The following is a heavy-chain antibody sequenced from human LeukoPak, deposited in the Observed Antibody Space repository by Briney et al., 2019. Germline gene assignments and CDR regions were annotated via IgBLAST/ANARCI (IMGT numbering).Heavy chain of an antibody. CDR3: ARASGGYCSSTSYYLDEYWFDP. J-gene: IGHJ5*02. Sequence: SVKVSCKASGGTFSSYTISWVRQAPGQGLEWMGRIIPILGIANYAQKFQGRVTITADKSTSTAYMELSSLRSEDTAVYYCARASGGYCSSTSYYLDEYWFDPWGQGTLVTVSS. CDR2: IIPILGIA. D-gene: IGHD2-2*01. V-gene: IGHV1-69*02. CDR1: GGTFSSYT.